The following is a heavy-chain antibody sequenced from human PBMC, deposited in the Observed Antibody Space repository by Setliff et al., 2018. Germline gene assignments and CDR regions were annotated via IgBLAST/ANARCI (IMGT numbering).Heavy chain of an antibody. CDR1: GFPLGDYG. CDR2: INSVGSRT. J-gene: IGHJ4*02. D-gene: IGHD3-16*01. V-gene: IGHV3-74*01. CDR3: AKYVKKFAHFDY. Sequence: PGGSLRLSCVGSGFPLGDYGMDWVRQTPGKGLVWVSRINSVGSRTYYADSVKGRFTISRDNSKNTLYLQMSSLRAEDTAVYYCAKYVKKFAHFDYWGQGTLVTVSS.